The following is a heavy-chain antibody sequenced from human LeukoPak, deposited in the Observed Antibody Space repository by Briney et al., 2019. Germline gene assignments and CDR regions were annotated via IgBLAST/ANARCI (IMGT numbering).Heavy chain of an antibody. V-gene: IGHV1-2*02. Sequence: ASVKVSCKASGYTFTGYYMHWVRQAPGQGLEWMGWINPNSGGTNYAQKFQGRVTMTRDTSISTAYMELSRLRSDDTAVYYCARSTVLVGATRGSDYFDYWGQGTLVTVSS. CDR2: INPNSGGT. CDR1: GYTFTGYY. D-gene: IGHD1-26*01. J-gene: IGHJ4*02. CDR3: ARSTVLVGATRGSDYFDY.